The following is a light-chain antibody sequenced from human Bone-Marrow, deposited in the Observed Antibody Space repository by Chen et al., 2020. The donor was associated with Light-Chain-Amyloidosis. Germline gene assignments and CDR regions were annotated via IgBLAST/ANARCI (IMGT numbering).Light chain of an antibody. CDR3: RVWDRSGDHPV. CDR1: NIGSTS. CDR2: DDS. V-gene: IGLV3-21*02. J-gene: IGLJ3*02. Sequence: SYVLTQPSSVSVAPGQTATIACGGNNIGSTSVRWYQQTPGQAPLLVVYDDSGRPSGHPQRMSGSNSGITGTLTNRRVEAGDKADYYGRVWDRSGDHPVFGGGGKMTDL.